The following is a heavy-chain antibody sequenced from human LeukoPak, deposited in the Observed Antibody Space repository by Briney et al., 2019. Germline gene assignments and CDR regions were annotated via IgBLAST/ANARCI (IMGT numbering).Heavy chain of an antibody. CDR3: ARDGVVAINWFDP. J-gene: IGHJ5*02. D-gene: IGHD3-22*01. CDR2: IYHSGST. V-gene: IGHV4-38-2*02. CDR1: DGSISSGYY. Sequence: SETLSLTCTVSDGSISSGYYWGWIRQPPGKGLEWIGSIYHSGSTYYNPSLKSRVTISVDTSKNQFSLKLSSVTAADTAVYYCARDGVVAINWFDPWGQGTLVTVSS.